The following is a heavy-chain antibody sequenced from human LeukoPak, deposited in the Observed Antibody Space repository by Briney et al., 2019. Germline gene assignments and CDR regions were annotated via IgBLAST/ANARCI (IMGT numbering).Heavy chain of an antibody. CDR1: GGTFSSYA. Sequence: ASVKVSCKASGGTFSSYAISWVRQAPGQGLEWMGRIIPIFGTANYAQKFQGRVTITTDESTSTAYMELSSLRPEDTAVYYCAVTRTGTVTTFDYWGQGTLVTVSS. V-gene: IGHV1-69*05. CDR3: AVTRTGTVTTFDY. D-gene: IGHD4-17*01. CDR2: IIPIFGTA. J-gene: IGHJ4*02.